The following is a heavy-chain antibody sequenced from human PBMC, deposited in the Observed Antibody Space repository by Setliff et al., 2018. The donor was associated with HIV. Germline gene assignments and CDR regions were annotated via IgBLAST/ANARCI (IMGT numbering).Heavy chain of an antibody. CDR3: ARYLVVVPVAVGGLDV. Sequence: ASVKVSCKASGGTFSSYAISWVRQAPGQGLEWMGIINPSGGSTSYAQKFQGRVTMTRDTSTSTVYMELSGLTSDDSAVYYCARYLVVVPVAVGGLDVWGQGTTVTVSS. V-gene: IGHV1-46*01. CDR1: GGTFSSYA. CDR2: INPSGGST. J-gene: IGHJ6*02. D-gene: IGHD2-2*01.